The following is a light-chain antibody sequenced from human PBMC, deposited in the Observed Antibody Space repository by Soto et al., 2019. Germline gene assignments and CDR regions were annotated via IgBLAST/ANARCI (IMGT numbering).Light chain of an antibody. CDR2: EVD. Sequence: QSVLTQPASVSGSPGQSITISCTGTSSDVGAYNYVSWYQQHPGKAPKLLIYEVDNRPSGVSNRFSGSKSGNTASLTISGLQADDEADYYCSSYAGSDVFVFGTGTKVTVL. CDR1: SSDVGAYNY. V-gene: IGLV2-14*01. J-gene: IGLJ1*01. CDR3: SSYAGSDVFV.